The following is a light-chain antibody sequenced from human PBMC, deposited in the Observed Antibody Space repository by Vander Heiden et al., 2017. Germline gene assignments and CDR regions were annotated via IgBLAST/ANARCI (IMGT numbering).Light chain of an antibody. CDR2: DAS. V-gene: IGKV1-13*02. Sequence: AIHLTQSPSSLSASVGDRVTITCRASQGISNALAWYQQKPGKAPKFLIYDASSLESGVPSRFAGSGSGTDFTLTISSLQPEDFATYYCQHCNSYSQGLTFGGGTKVEIK. J-gene: IGKJ4*01. CDR3: QHCNSYSQGLT. CDR1: QGISNA.